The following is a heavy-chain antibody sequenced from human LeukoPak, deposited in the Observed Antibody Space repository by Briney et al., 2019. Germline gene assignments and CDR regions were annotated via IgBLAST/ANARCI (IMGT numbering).Heavy chain of an antibody. CDR3: ARGGFLSRVGATAFDY. Sequence: ATAKVSCKASGYTFTSYYMHWVRQAPGQGLEWMGIINSSGGSTSYAQKFQGRVTMTRDTSTSTVYMELSSLRSEDTAVYYCARGGFLSRVGATAFDYWGQGTLVTVSS. CDR2: INSSGGST. V-gene: IGHV1-46*01. D-gene: IGHD1-26*01. CDR1: GYTFTSYY. J-gene: IGHJ4*02.